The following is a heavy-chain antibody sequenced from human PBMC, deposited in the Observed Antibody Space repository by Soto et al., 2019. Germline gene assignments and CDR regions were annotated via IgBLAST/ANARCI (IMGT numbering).Heavy chain of an antibody. Sequence: ESLKISCKGSGYSFTSYWIGWVRQMPGKGLEWMGIIYPGDSDTRYSPSFQGQVTISADKSISTAYLQWSSLKASDTAMYYCARPQGYCSGGSCYSYYYGMDVWGQGTTVTVSS. CDR3: ARPQGYCSGGSCYSYYYGMDV. CDR2: IYPGDSDT. J-gene: IGHJ6*02. D-gene: IGHD2-15*01. V-gene: IGHV5-51*01. CDR1: GYSFTSYW.